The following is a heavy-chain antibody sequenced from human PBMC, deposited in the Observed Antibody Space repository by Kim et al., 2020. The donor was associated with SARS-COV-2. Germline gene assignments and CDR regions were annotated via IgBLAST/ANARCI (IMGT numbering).Heavy chain of an antibody. CDR2: ISSSSSTI. CDR3: AREPGYCSGGSCYAYVY. J-gene: IGHJ4*02. D-gene: IGHD2-15*01. CDR1: GFTFSSYS. Sequence: GGSLRLSCAASGFTFSSYSMNWVRQAPGKGLEWVSYISSSSSTIYYADSVKGRFTISRDNAKNSLYLQMNSLRDEDTAVYYCAREPGYCSGGSCYAYVYWGQGTLVTVSS. V-gene: IGHV3-48*02.